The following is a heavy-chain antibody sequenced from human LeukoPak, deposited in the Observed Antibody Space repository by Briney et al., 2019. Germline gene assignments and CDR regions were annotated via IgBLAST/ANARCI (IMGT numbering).Heavy chain of an antibody. CDR2: IIPIFGTA. Sequence: SVKVSCKASGGTFSSYAISWVRQAPGQGLEWMGGIIPIFGTANYAHKFQGRVTITTDESTSTAYMELSSLRSEDTAVYYCASRRWSIAARSFDHWGQGPLVPVSS. J-gene: IGHJ4*02. V-gene: IGHV1-69*05. CDR3: ASRRWSIAARSFDH. CDR1: GGTFSSYA. D-gene: IGHD6-6*01.